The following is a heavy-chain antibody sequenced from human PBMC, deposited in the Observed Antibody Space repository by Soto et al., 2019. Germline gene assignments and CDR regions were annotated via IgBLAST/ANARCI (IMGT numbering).Heavy chain of an antibody. Sequence: QVQLQESGPGLVKPSQTLSLTCTVSGGSISSGGYYWSWIRQHPGKGLEWIGYIYYSGSTYYNPSLKSLVTISVDTSKIQFSRKLSSVTAAGTAVYYCARLTHGVYDFRPYYFDYWGQGTLVTVSS. CDR1: GGSISSGGYY. CDR3: ARLTHGVYDFRPYYFDY. J-gene: IGHJ4*02. CDR2: IYYSGST. V-gene: IGHV4-31*01. D-gene: IGHD2-8*01.